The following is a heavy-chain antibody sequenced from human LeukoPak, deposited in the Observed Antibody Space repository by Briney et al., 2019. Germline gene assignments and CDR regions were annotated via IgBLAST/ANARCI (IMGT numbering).Heavy chain of an antibody. Sequence: GGSLRLSCAASGFTFSSYGMHWVRQAPGKGLEWVAFIRYDGSNKYYADSVKGRFTISRDNSKNTPYLQMNSLRAEDTAVYYCAKDMDYYYDSSGYYPRGDYWGQGTLVTVSS. J-gene: IGHJ4*02. CDR2: IRYDGSNK. CDR3: AKDMDYYYDSSGYYPRGDY. V-gene: IGHV3-30*02. D-gene: IGHD3-22*01. CDR1: GFTFSSYG.